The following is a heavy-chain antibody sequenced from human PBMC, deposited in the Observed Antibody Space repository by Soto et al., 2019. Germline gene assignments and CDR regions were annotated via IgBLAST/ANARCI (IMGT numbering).Heavy chain of an antibody. CDR2: INSDGSST. CDR3: ARAIGFYGMDV. CDR1: GLTFSSYW. D-gene: IGHD6-25*01. V-gene: IGHV3-74*01. J-gene: IGHJ6*02. Sequence: GGSLRLSCAASGLTFSSYWMHWVRQAPGKGLVWVSRINSDGSSTDYADSVKGRFTTSRDNAKNTLYLQMNSLRGEDTAVYYCARAIGFYGMDVWGQGTTVTVSS.